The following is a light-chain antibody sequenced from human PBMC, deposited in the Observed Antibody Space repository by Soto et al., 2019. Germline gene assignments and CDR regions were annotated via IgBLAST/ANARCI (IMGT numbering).Light chain of an antibody. Sequence: QPVLTQPPSVSEAPRQRVTISCSGSSSNIGNNAVNWYQQLPGKAPKLLIYYDDLLPSGVSDRFSGSKSGTSASLAISGLQSEDEADYYCAAWDDSLNCWVFGGGTKLTVL. V-gene: IGLV1-36*01. CDR3: AAWDDSLNCWV. CDR2: YDD. CDR1: SSNIGNNA. J-gene: IGLJ3*02.